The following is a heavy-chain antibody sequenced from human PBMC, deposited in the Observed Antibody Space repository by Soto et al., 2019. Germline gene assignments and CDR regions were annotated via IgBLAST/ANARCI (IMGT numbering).Heavy chain of an antibody. J-gene: IGHJ6*02. CDR2: INHSGST. Sequence: PSETLSLASAVYGGSVSNYFWTWIRQPPGKGLEWIGEINHSGSTNYNPSLKSRVTISLDTSKNQFSLKLSSVTAADTAVYYCASHLNFQDPPDYYGMDVWGQGTTVPVSS. CDR3: ASHLNFQDPPDYYGMDV. CDR1: GGSVSNYF. V-gene: IGHV4-34*01.